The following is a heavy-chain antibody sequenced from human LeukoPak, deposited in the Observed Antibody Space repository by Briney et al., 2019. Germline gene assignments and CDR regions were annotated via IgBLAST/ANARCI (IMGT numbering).Heavy chain of an antibody. CDR2: ISGSTSSI. Sequence: GGSLRLSCAASGFTFSSYAMSWVRQAPGKGLEWVSAISGSTSSIYYADSVKGRFTISRDNSKNTLYLQMDSLRAEDTAVYYCARDLYHGGYWGQGTLVTVPS. CDR1: GFTFSSYA. D-gene: IGHD2-2*01. V-gene: IGHV3-23*01. J-gene: IGHJ4*02. CDR3: ARDLYHGGY.